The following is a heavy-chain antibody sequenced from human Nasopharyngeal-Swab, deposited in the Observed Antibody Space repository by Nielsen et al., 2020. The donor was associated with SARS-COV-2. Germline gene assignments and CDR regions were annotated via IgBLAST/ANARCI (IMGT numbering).Heavy chain of an antibody. CDR3: ARADIVVVPAAPIYYMDV. D-gene: IGHD2-2*01. V-gene: IGHV4-34*01. Sequence: PGKGLEWIGEINHSGSTNYNPSLKSRVTISVDTSKNQFSLKLSSVTAADTAVYHCARADIVVVPAAPIYYMDVWGKGTTVTVSS. CDR2: INHSGST. J-gene: IGHJ6*03.